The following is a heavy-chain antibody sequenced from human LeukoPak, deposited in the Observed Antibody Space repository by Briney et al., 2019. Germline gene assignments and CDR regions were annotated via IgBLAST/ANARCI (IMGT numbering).Heavy chain of an antibody. CDR1: GFTVSSNY. Sequence: TGGSLRLSCAASGFTVSSNYMSWVRQAPGKGLEWVSVIYSCGSTYYADSVKGRFTISRDNSKNTLYLQMNSLRAEDTAVYYCGRGPVTTPRTYFFDYWGQGTLVTVSS. CDR2: IYSCGST. V-gene: IGHV3-66*03. J-gene: IGHJ4*02. D-gene: IGHD4-17*01. CDR3: GRGPVTTPRTYFFDY.